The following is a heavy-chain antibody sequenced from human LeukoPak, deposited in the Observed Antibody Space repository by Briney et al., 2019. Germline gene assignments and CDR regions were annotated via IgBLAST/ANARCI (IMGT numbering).Heavy chain of an antibody. CDR1: GFPFSSRV. CDR3: ARYYDWARDF. CDR2: INHNGEAI. V-gene: IGHV3-48*02. Sequence: GGSLRLSCAASGFPFSSRVMSWVRQAPGKGVGWIAYINHNGEAIYYPEFVKGRFIISRDNAKNTLFLQMNDLRDEDTAVYYCARYYDWARDFWGQGARVTVSS. D-gene: IGHD3-9*01. J-gene: IGHJ4*02.